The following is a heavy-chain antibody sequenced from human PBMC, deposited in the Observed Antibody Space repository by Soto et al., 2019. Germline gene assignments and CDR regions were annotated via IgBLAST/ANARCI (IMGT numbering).Heavy chain of an antibody. CDR2: TYYRSKWYN. V-gene: IGHV6-1*01. CDR1: GDSVSSNSAA. Sequence: KQSQTLSLTCAISGDSVSSNSAAWNWIRQSPSRGLEWLGRTYYRSKWYNDYAVSVKSRITINPDTSKNQFSLQLNSVTPEDTAVYYCAREFGPLPYKTYSSGWFVYWGQGTLVTVSS. D-gene: IGHD6-19*01. J-gene: IGHJ5*01. CDR3: AREFGPLPYKTYSSGWFVY.